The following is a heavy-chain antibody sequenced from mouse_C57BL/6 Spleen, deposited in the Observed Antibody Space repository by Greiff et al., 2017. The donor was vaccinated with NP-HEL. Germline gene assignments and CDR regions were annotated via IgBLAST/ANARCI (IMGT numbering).Heavy chain of an antibody. V-gene: IGHV1-18*01. CDR3: ARRRSAYDYFDY. Sequence: EVQLQQSGPELVKPGASVKIPCKASGYTFTDYNMDWVKQSHGKSLEWIGDINPNNGGTIYNQKFKGKATLTVDKSSSTAYMELRSLTSEDTAVYYCARRRSAYDYFDYWGQGTTLTVSS. CDR1: GYTFTDYN. J-gene: IGHJ2*01. CDR2: INPNNGGT.